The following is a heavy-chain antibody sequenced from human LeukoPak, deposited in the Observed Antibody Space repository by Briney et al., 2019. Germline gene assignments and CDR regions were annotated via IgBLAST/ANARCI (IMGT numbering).Heavy chain of an antibody. CDR3: ARAAYNWNAGSYFDY. CDR2: INPNSGGT. V-gene: IGHV1-2*02. Sequence: GASVKVSCKASGYTFTGYYMHWVRQAPGQGLEWMGWINPNSGGTNYAQKFQGRVTMTRDTSISTAYMELSSLRSEDTAVYYCARAAYNWNAGSYFDYWGQGTLVTVSS. D-gene: IGHD1-1*01. J-gene: IGHJ4*02. CDR1: GYTFTGYY.